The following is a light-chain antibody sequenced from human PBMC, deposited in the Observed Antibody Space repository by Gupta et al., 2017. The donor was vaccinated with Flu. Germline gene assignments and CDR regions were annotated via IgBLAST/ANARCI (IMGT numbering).Light chain of an antibody. V-gene: IGKV1-5*03. Sequence: PSTLSASVGDRVTITGRASQSISSWLAWYQQKPGKAPKLLIYKASSLESGVPSRFSGSGSGTEFTLTISSLQPDDFATYYCQQDNSSPWTFGQGTKVEIK. CDR1: QSISSW. J-gene: IGKJ1*01. CDR2: KAS. CDR3: QQDNSSPWT.